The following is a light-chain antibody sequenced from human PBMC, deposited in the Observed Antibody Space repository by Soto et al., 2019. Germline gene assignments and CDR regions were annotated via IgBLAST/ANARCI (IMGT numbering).Light chain of an antibody. CDR1: QTISSW. Sequence: DIQMPQSTSTLSGSVGYRVNINCRASQTISSWLAWYQQKPGKAPKLLIYKASTLKSGVPSRFSGSGSGAEFTLTISSLQPDDLATYYCQQYESYSPWTFGQGTKVDIK. CDR2: KAS. V-gene: IGKV1-5*03. CDR3: QQYESYSPWT. J-gene: IGKJ1*01.